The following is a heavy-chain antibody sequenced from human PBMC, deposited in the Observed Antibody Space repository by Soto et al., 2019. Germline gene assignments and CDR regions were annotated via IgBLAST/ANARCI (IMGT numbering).Heavy chain of an antibody. CDR3: ARGGAAGRRGDY. CDR2: ISSSSSYI. V-gene: IGHV3-21*01. CDR1: GFTFSSYS. Sequence: EVQLVESGGGLVKPGGSLRLSCAASGFTFSSYSMNWVRQAPGKGLEWVSSISSSSSYIYYADSVKGRFTISRDNAKNSLYLQMNSLRAEDTAVYYCARGGAAGRRGDYWGQGTLVTVSS. D-gene: IGHD6-13*01. J-gene: IGHJ4*02.